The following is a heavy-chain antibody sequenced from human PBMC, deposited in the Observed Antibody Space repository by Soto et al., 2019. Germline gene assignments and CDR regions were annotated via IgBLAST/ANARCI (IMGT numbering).Heavy chain of an antibody. CDR3: VRVMSGSVNDYQILGAFDI. CDR1: RGTCSDDA. J-gene: IGHJ3*02. CDR2: IIPVFGPP. D-gene: IGHD3-10*01. V-gene: IGHV1-69*12. Sequence: QVQLVQSGAEVKTPGSSVKVSCKTSRGTCSDDAFTWVRQAAGQGLEWMGGIIPVFGPPHYAQKLQGRVKITADDSTTTVYMELSSLRSDDTAMYYCVRVMSGSVNDYQILGAFDIWCQGTMVTVSS.